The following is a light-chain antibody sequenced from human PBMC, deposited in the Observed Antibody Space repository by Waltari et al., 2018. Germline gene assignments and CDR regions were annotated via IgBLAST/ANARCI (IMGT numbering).Light chain of an antibody. V-gene: IGLV2-23*02. CDR3: CSYAGSRTYV. Sequence: QSALTQPASVSGSPGQSITIPCTGPSTDVGNFTLASWYQQHPGKVPKLIIYEVSKRPSGVSNHFSGSKSGNTASLTISGLRAEDEADYYCCSYAGSRTYVFGTGTKVTVL. CDR1: STDVGNFTL. J-gene: IGLJ1*01. CDR2: EVS.